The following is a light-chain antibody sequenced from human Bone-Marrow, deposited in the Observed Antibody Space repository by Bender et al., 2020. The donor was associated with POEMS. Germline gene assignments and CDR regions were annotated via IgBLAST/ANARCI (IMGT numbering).Light chain of an antibody. CDR1: SGDVGGFDY. J-gene: IGLJ2*01. CDR3: CSYAGSYTYVE. CDR2: DVS. V-gene: IGLV2-11*01. Sequence: QSALTQPPSASGSPGQSVTISCTRTSGDVGGFDYVSWYQQHPGKAPNLMIYDVSKRPSGVPDRFSGSKSGNRASLTISGLQAEDEADYYCCSYAGSYTYVEFGGGTKLTVL.